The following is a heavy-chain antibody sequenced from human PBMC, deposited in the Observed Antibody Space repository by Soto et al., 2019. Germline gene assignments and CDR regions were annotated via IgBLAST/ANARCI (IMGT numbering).Heavy chain of an antibody. CDR1: GGSISSYY. Sequence: SETLSLTCTVSGGSISSYYWSWIRQPPGKGLEWIGYIYYSGSTNYNPSLKSRVTISVDTSKNQFSLKLSSVTAADTAVYYCARSGEDYYDSSGYYDYWGQGTLGTVS. CDR3: ARSGEDYYDSSGYYDY. J-gene: IGHJ4*02. D-gene: IGHD3-22*01. V-gene: IGHV4-59*01. CDR2: IYYSGST.